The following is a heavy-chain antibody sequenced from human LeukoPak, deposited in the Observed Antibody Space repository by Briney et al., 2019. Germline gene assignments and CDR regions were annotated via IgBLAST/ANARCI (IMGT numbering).Heavy chain of an antibody. V-gene: IGHV3-21*04. CDR3: AKDRGPVVPAAMNYMDV. D-gene: IGHD2-2*01. J-gene: IGHJ6*03. CDR1: GFTFSSYS. CDR2: ISSSSSYI. Sequence: GGSLRLSCAASGFTFSSYSMNWVRQAPGKGLEWVSSISSSSSYIYYADSVKGRFTISRDNAKNSLYLQMNSLRAEDTAVYYCAKDRGPVVPAAMNYMDVWGKGTTVTVSS.